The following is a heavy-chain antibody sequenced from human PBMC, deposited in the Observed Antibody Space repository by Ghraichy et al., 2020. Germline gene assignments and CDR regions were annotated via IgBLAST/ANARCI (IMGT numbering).Heavy chain of an antibody. CDR2: IWYDGSNK. V-gene: IGHV3-33*01. CDR1: GFTFSSYG. Sequence: GGSLRLSCAASGFTFSSYGMHWVRQAPGKGLEWVAVIWYDGSNKYYADSVKGRFTISRDNSKNTLYLQMNSLRAEDTAVYYCARDLYDFWSGYYPNWFDPWGQGTLVTVSS. CDR3: ARDLYDFWSGYYPNWFDP. J-gene: IGHJ5*02. D-gene: IGHD3-3*01.